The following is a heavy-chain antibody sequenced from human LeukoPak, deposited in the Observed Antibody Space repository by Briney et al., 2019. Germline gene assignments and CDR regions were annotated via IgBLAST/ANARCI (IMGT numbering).Heavy chain of an antibody. V-gene: IGHV7-4-1*02. CDR2: INTNTGNP. J-gene: IGHJ4*02. CDR1: GYTFTSYA. CDR3: ARGKGRDYDFWSGYSGLCDY. Sequence: GASVKVSCKASGYTFTSYAMNWVRQAPGQGLEWMGWINTNTGNPTYAQGFTGRFVFSLDTSVSTAYLQISSLKAEDTAVYYCARGKGRDYDFWSGYSGLCDYWGQGTLVTVSS. D-gene: IGHD3-3*01.